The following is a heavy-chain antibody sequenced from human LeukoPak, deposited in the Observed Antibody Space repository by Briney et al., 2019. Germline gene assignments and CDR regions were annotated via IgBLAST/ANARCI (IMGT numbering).Heavy chain of an antibody. V-gene: IGHV3-23*01. D-gene: IGHD3-22*01. CDR1: GFTFSSPG. Sequence: GGTLRLSCAASGFTFSSPGMSWVRQTPAKGLEWVSGISGAGGSTYYADSVKGRFTISRDNSKNTLYLQMNSLRPEDTAVYYCAKSLGRVVITNPFDYWGQGTLVTVSS. J-gene: IGHJ4*02. CDR2: ISGAGGST. CDR3: AKSLGRVVITNPFDY.